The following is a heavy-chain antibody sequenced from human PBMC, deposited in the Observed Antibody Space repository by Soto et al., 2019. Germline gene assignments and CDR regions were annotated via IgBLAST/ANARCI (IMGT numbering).Heavy chain of an antibody. D-gene: IGHD6-6*01. J-gene: IGHJ4*02. V-gene: IGHV3-30*03. Sequence: QVQLVECGGGVAQPGKSLRLSCAASGFTFSSYAMHWARQAPGKGLEWVTVISIRGGDEYYAESVRGRFTISRDDSKNTLYLQMDSLRVEDTAVYYCARGTIVARQHLDYWGQGTLVTVSS. CDR1: GFTFSSYA. CDR2: ISIRGGDE. CDR3: ARGTIVARQHLDY.